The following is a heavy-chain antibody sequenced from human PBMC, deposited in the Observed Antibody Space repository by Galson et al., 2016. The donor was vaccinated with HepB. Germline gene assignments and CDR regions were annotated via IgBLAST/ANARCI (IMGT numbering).Heavy chain of an antibody. CDR3: ARGGNIVAPY. J-gene: IGHJ4*02. CDR2: IKSDGSST. V-gene: IGHV3-74*03. Sequence: SLRLSCAASGFTFGSYWMHWVRQAPGKGLVWVSRIKSDGSSTTYADSMKGRFTISRDNAKNTLYLQMNSLRAEDTAVYYCARGGNIVAPYWGQGTLVTVSS. D-gene: IGHD5-12*01. CDR1: GFTFGSYW.